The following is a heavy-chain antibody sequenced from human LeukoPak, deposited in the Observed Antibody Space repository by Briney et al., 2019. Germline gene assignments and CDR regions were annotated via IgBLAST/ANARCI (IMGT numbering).Heavy chain of an antibody. CDR2: INHSGST. V-gene: IGHV4-34*01. J-gene: IGHJ6*02. D-gene: IGHD2-2*01. Sequence: SETLSLTCAVYGESFSGYYWSWIRQPPGKGLQWIGEINHSGSTNYNPSLKSRVTISVDTSKNRFSLKLSSVTAADTAVYYCARGRRCSSTSCYFYYYYGMDVWGQGTTVTVSS. CDR1: GESFSGYY. CDR3: ARGRRCSSTSCYFYYYYGMDV.